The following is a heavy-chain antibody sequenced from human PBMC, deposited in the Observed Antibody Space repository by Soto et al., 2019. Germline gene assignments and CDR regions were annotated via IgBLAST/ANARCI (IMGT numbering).Heavy chain of an antibody. CDR2: IYPGDSDT. D-gene: IGHD1-1*01. J-gene: IGHJ6*02. CDR3: AGALQSTLSYYYYYGMDV. Sequence: PGESLKISCKGSGYSFTSYWIGWVRQMPGKGLEWMGIIYPGDSDTRYSPSFQGQVTISADKSISTAYLQWSSLKASDTAMYYCAGALQSTLSYYYYYGMDVWGQGTTVTVSS. CDR1: GYSFTSYW. V-gene: IGHV5-51*01.